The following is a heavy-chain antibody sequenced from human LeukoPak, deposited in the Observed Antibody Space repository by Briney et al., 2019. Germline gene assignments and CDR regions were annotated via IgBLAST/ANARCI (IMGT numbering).Heavy chain of an antibody. V-gene: IGHV4-59*01. Sequence: SETLSLTCTVSGGSISSYSWSWIRQPPGKGLEWIGYMYYSGSTSYNPSLKSRVTISMDTSKNQFSLKMSSVTAADTAVYYCARDVYGSGKRGAFDIWGQGTMVTVSS. CDR1: GGSISSYS. CDR3: ARDVYGSGKRGAFDI. CDR2: MYYSGST. J-gene: IGHJ3*02. D-gene: IGHD3-10*01.